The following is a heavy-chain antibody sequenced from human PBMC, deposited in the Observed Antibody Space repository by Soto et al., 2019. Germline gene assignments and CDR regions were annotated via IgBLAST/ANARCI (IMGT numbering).Heavy chain of an antibody. Sequence: PSETLSLTCTVSGGSISSGGYYWSWIRQHPGKGLEWIGYIYYSGSTYYNPSLKSRVTISVDTSKNQFSLKLSSVTAADTAVYYCARVVYSGYALHQQAPRCYFDYWGQGTLVTVSS. J-gene: IGHJ4*02. D-gene: IGHD5-12*01. CDR1: GGSISSGGYY. V-gene: IGHV4-31*03. CDR2: IYYSGST. CDR3: ARVVYSGYALHQQAPRCYFDY.